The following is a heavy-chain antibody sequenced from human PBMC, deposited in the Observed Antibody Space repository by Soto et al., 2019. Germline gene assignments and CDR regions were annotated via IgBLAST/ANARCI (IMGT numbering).Heavy chain of an antibody. CDR3: VRGSQWEQLIGDY. CDR2: IKNDGSTT. Sequence: PGGSLRLSCAASGFTFSSYWMHWVRQGPGKGLVWISRIKNDGSTTSYADSVKGRLTISRDNAKNTLFLQMNSLTVDDTAVYYCVRGSQWEQLIGDYWGQGALVTVSS. J-gene: IGHJ4*02. D-gene: IGHD1-26*01. V-gene: IGHV3-74*01. CDR1: GFTFSSYW.